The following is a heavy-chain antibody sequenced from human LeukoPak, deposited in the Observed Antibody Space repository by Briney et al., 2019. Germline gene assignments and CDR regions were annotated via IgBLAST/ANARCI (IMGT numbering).Heavy chain of an antibody. J-gene: IGHJ3*02. CDR2: IWYDGSNK. CDR1: GFTFSSYG. CDR3: ASLYYYGSGSYYNLDDAFDI. V-gene: IGHV3-33*01. D-gene: IGHD3-10*01. Sequence: LRLSCAASGFTFSSYGMHWVRQAPDKGLEWVAVIWYDGSNKYYADSVKGRFTISRDNSKNTLYLQMNSLRAEDTAVYYCASLYYYGSGSYYNLDDAFDIWGQGTMVTVSS.